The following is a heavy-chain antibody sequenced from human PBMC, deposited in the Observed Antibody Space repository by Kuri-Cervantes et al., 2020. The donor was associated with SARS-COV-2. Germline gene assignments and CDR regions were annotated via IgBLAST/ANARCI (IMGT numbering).Heavy chain of an antibody. D-gene: IGHD3-9*01. CDR2: IHSGGST. J-gene: IGHJ2*01. V-gene: IGHV3-53*01. Sequence: GESLKISCAASGFTVSSNYMSWVRQAPGKGLEWVSVIHSGGSTYYADSVKGRFTISRDNSKNTLYLQMNSLRAEDTAVYYCASHRDTYDDILTGGGYFDLWGRGTLVTVSS. CDR3: ASHRDTYDDILTGGGYFDL. CDR1: GFTVSSNY.